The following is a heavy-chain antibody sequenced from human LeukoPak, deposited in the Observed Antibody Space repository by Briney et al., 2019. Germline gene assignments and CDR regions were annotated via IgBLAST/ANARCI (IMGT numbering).Heavy chain of an antibody. Sequence: PGGSLRLSCAASGFTFSTYAMSWVRQAPGKGLEWVSTISDSGANTYYADSVRGRFTLSRDNSKNTLYLQKNSLRADDTAIYYCAKSMTLQWRGFFDLWGRGTHVTVSS. CDR3: AKSMTLQWRGFFDL. CDR2: ISDSGANT. J-gene: IGHJ2*01. CDR1: GFTFSTYA. V-gene: IGHV3-23*01. D-gene: IGHD6-19*01.